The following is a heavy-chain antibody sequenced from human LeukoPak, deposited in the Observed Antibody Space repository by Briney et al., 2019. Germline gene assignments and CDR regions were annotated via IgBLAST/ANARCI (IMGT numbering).Heavy chain of an antibody. D-gene: IGHD6-19*01. CDR1: GGSFSGYY. Sequence: KSSETLSLTCAVYGGSFSGYYWSWIRQPPGKGLEWIGEINHSGSTNYNPSLKSRVTISVDTSKNQFSLKLSPVTAADTAVYYCARSPMWQWLVPWGNYFDYWGQGTLVTVSS. V-gene: IGHV4-34*01. CDR2: INHSGST. J-gene: IGHJ4*02. CDR3: ARSPMWQWLVPWGNYFDY.